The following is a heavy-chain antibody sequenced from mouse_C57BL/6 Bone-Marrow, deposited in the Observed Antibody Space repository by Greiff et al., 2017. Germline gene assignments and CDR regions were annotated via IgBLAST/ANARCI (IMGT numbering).Heavy chain of an antibody. V-gene: IGHV1-64*01. CDR2: IHPNSGST. D-gene: IGHD1-2*01. J-gene: IGHJ2*01. Sequence: VQLQQPGAELVKPGASVTLSCKASGYTFTSYWMHWVKQRPGQGLEWIGMIHPNSGSTNYNEKFKSKATLTVDKSSSTAYMQLSSLTSEDSAVYYCARRTAAYFDYWGQGTTLTVSS. CDR3: ARRTAAYFDY. CDR1: GYTFTSYW.